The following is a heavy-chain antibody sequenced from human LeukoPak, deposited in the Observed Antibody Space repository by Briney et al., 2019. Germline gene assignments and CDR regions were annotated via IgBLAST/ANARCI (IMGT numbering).Heavy chain of an antibody. D-gene: IGHD4-17*01. CDR3: AIQNNHGDYAY. CDR2: INPNSGGT. Sequence: GASVTVSCKASGYTFTDYYMHWVRQAPGQGVEWMGWINPNSGGTFYAQKFQGRVTMTRDTSISTAYMELSRLKSDDTAVYYCAIQNNHGDYAYWGQGTLVTVSS. V-gene: IGHV1-2*02. CDR1: GYTFTDYY. J-gene: IGHJ4*02.